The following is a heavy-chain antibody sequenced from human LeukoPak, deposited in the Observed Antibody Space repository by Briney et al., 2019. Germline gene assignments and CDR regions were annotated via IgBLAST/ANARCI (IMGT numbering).Heavy chain of an antibody. CDR1: GYTFTSYG. V-gene: IGHV1-18*01. CDR3: ARNYDSSKDGNDY. Sequence: ASVKVSCTASGYTFTSYGISWVRQAPGQGLEWVGWISSYNGKTNYGKNVQGRVTMTTDTSTSTTYMELRSLRSDDTAIYYCARNYDSSKDGNDYWGQGTLVTVSS. D-gene: IGHD3-22*01. J-gene: IGHJ4*02. CDR2: ISSYNGKT.